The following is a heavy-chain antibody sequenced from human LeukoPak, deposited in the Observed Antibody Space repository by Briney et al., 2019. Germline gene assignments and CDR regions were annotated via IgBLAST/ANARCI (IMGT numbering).Heavy chain of an antibody. J-gene: IGHJ4*02. CDR3: ARVGSHGNGYNPLGYFDY. Sequence: GGSLRLSCAASGFTFSSYGMHWVRQAPGKGLEWVAFIRYDGSNKYYADSVKGRFTISRDNSKNTLYLQMNSLRAEDTAVYYCARVGSHGNGYNPLGYFDYWGQGTLVTVSS. D-gene: IGHD5-24*01. V-gene: IGHV3-30*02. CDR1: GFTFSSYG. CDR2: IRYDGSNK.